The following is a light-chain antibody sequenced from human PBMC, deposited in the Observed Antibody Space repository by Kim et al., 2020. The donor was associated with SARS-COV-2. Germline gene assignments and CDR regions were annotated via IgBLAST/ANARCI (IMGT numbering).Light chain of an antibody. CDR3: AAWDDSLSGYV. Sequence: ELTQPPSASGTPGQRVTIPCSGGSSNIGSNYVYWYQHLPGTAPKLLLYRNNRRPSGVPDRFSGSKSATSASLAISGLRSEDEADYYCAAWDDSLSGYVFGSGTKVTVL. CDR1: SSNIGSNY. J-gene: IGLJ1*01. CDR2: RNN. V-gene: IGLV1-47*01.